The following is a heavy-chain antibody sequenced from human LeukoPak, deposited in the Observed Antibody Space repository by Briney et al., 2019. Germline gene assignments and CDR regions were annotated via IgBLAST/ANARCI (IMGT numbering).Heavy chain of an antibody. Sequence: GGSLRLSCAASGFTFSNSWMTWVRQAPGKGLEWVANIREDGGEKYYVDSVKGRFTISRDNAKNSLYLQMNSLRAEDTAVYYCARINTAIFSSSDYWGQGTLLTVSS. D-gene: IGHD2-21*02. V-gene: IGHV3-7*05. CDR3: ARINTAIFSSSDY. J-gene: IGHJ4*02. CDR1: GFTFSNSW. CDR2: IREDGGEK.